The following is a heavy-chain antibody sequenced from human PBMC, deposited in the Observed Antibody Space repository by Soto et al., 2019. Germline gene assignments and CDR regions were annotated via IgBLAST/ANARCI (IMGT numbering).Heavy chain of an antibody. Sequence: GGSLRLSCAASGFTFSSYWMSWVRQAPGKGLEWVANIKQHGSEQYYVYSAKGRFTISRDNAKNSLYLQMNSLRAEDTAVYYCAREGTIWASTNFYYWGQGTLVTVSS. J-gene: IGHJ4*02. D-gene: IGHD4-17*01. CDR3: AREGTIWASTNFYY. CDR2: IKQHGSEQ. V-gene: IGHV3-7*01. CDR1: GFTFSSYW.